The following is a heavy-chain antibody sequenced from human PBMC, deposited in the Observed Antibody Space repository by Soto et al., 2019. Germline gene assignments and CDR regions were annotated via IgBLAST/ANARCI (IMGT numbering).Heavy chain of an antibody. J-gene: IGHJ6*03. Sequence: PSETLSLTCTVSGDSISNNNFYWCWIRHPPGKGLEWIGSIYYSGSTYYNPSLKSRVTISVDTSNNQLSLKLSSVTAADTAVYYCARHYGYYSHYMDVWTKGTTVTVSS. CDR2: IYYSGST. D-gene: IGHD3-10*01. CDR3: ARHYGYYSHYMDV. V-gene: IGHV4-39*01. CDR1: GDSISNNNFY.